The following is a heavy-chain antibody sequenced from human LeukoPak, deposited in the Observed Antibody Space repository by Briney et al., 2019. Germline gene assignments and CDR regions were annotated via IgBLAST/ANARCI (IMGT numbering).Heavy chain of an antibody. CDR2: IRYDGSNK. D-gene: IGHD3-22*01. CDR3: AKDQGGGGYPDAFDI. CDR1: GFTFSSYG. J-gene: IGHJ3*02. Sequence: PRGSLRLSCAASGFTFSSYGMHWVRQAPGKGLEWVAFIRYDGSNKYYADSVKGRFTISRDNSKNTLYLQMNSLRAEDTAVYYCAKDQGGGGYPDAFDIWGQGTMVTVSS. V-gene: IGHV3-30*02.